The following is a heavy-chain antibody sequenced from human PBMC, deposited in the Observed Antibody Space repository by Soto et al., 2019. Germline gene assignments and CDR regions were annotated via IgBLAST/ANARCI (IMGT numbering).Heavy chain of an antibody. CDR2: ISYSGST. CDR1: GDSISSGNYY. Sequence: PSETLSLTCTVSGDSISSGNYYWSWIRQHPGKGLKWIGYISYSGSTNYNPSLKSRVTISVHKSKNQFSLKLSSVTAADTAVYYCARSPDSSGYYPRRYYYGMDVWGQGTTVTVSS. D-gene: IGHD3-22*01. J-gene: IGHJ6*02. V-gene: IGHV4-61*05. CDR3: ARSPDSSGYYPRRYYYGMDV.